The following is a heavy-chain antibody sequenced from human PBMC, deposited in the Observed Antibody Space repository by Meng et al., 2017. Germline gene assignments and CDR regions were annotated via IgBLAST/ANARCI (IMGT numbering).Heavy chain of an antibody. V-gene: IGHV1-46*01. CDR3: AREKYYYDSSGLEDY. Sequence: QVRLVGSGSEVKKPGASVKVSCKASGYTFTSYYMQGVRQAPGQGLEWMGIINPSGGSTSYAQKFQGRVTMTRDTSTSTVYMELSSLRSEDTAVYYCAREKYYYDSSGLEDYWGQGTLVTVSS. J-gene: IGHJ4*02. CDR2: INPSGGST. D-gene: IGHD3-22*01. CDR1: GYTFTSYY.